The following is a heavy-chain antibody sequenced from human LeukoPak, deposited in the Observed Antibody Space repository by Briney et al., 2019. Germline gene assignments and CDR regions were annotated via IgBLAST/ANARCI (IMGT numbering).Heavy chain of an antibody. J-gene: IGHJ3*02. CDR2: ISSSSSYI. V-gene: IGHV3-21*04. CDR1: GFTFSSYS. Sequence: PGGSLRLSCAASGFTFSSYSMNWVRQAPGKGLEWVSSISSSSSYIYYADSVKGRFTISRDNAKNSLYLQMNSLKTEDTAVYYCTRHRDGYGLAFDIWAKGQWSPSLQ. CDR3: TRHRDGYGLAFDI. D-gene: IGHD5-24*01.